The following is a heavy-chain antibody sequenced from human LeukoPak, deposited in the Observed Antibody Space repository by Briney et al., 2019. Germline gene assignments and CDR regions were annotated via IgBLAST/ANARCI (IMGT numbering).Heavy chain of an antibody. CDR2: INHSGST. Sequence: SETLSLTCVVYGGSFSGYYWSWIRQPPGKGLEWIGEINHSGSTNYNPSLKSRVTISVDTSKNQFSLRLSSVTAADTAVYYCASLTMIVVPWGQGTLVTVSS. V-gene: IGHV4-34*01. CDR1: GGSFSGYY. D-gene: IGHD3-22*01. CDR3: ASLTMIVVP. J-gene: IGHJ5*02.